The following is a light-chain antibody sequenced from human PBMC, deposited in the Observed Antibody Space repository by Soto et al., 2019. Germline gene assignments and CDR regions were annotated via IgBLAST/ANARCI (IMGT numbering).Light chain of an antibody. Sequence: EIVLTQSPGTLSLSPGERATLSCRASQRVSSSYLAWYQQKPGQAPRLLVYGASSRATGIPDRFSGSGSGTDCTLTISRLEPEDSAVYYCQQYGTSPFTFGQGTRLEIK. V-gene: IGKV3-20*01. CDR1: QRVSSSY. CDR3: QQYGTSPFT. J-gene: IGKJ5*01. CDR2: GAS.